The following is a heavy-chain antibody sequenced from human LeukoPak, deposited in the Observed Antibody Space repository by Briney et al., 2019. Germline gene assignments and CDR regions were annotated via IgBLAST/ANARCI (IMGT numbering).Heavy chain of an antibody. V-gene: IGHV1-46*01. Sequence: GASVKVSCKASGYTFTSYYVHWVRQAPGQGLEWMGIINPSGGSTSYAQKFQGRVTMTRDTSTSTVYMELSSLRSEDTAVYYCARDPLHDYGDGSFDYWGQGTLVTVSS. CDR2: INPSGGST. J-gene: IGHJ4*02. CDR3: ARDPLHDYGDGSFDY. D-gene: IGHD4-17*01. CDR1: GYTFTSYY.